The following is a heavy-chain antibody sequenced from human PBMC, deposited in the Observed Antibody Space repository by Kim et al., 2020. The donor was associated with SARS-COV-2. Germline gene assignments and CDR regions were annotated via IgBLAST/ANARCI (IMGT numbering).Heavy chain of an antibody. V-gene: IGHV3-48*04. CDR3: ASWRLRSFDY. Sequence: SAIYYADSVKGRSTISRDNAKNSLYLEMNSRRAEDTAVYYCASWRLRSFDYWGQGTLVTVSS. J-gene: IGHJ4*02. D-gene: IGHD3-16*01. CDR2: SAI.